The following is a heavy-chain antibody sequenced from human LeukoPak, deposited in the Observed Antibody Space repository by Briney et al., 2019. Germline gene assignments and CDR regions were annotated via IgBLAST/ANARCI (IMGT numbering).Heavy chain of an antibody. Sequence: SVKVSCKASGGTFSSYAISWVRQAPGQGLEWMGRIIPILGIANYAQKFQGRVTITADKSTSTAYMELSSLRSEDTAVCYCARERLAVAGSSFDYWGQGTLVTVSS. CDR2: IIPILGIA. V-gene: IGHV1-69*04. D-gene: IGHD6-19*01. CDR1: GGTFSSYA. J-gene: IGHJ4*02. CDR3: ARERLAVAGSSFDY.